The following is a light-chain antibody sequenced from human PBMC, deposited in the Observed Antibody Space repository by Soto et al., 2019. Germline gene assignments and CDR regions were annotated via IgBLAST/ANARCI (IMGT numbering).Light chain of an antibody. CDR2: GAS. Sequence: EVELTQSPGTLSLSPGERATLSCRASQSVSSSHLAWYQQKPGQAPRLLIYGASTRATGIPARFSGSGSGTEFTLTISSLQSEDYAVYYCHQYNNWPPWTFGQGTKVDIK. CDR1: QSVSSSH. V-gene: IGKV3-15*01. CDR3: HQYNNWPPWT. J-gene: IGKJ1*01.